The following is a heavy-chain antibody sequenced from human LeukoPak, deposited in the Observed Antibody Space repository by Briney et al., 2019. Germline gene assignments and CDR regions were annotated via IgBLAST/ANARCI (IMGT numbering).Heavy chain of an antibody. J-gene: IGHJ4*02. Sequence: PGGSLRLSCAASGFTFSSYAMSWVRQAPGKGLEWVSAIRGSGGSTYYADSVKGRFTISRDNSKNTPYLQMNSLRAEDTAVYYCHIKRFGELFLDYWGQGTLVTVSS. CDR2: IRGSGGST. V-gene: IGHV3-23*01. CDR3: HIKRFGELFLDY. D-gene: IGHD3-10*01. CDR1: GFTFSSYA.